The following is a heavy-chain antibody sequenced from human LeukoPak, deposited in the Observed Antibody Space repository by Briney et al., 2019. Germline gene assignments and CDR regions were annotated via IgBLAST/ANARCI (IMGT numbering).Heavy chain of an antibody. CDR1: GYTFTGYY. CDR3: ASEAYYYGSGVTGGAFDI. Sequence: ASVTVSCKASGYTFTGYYMHWVRQAPGQGLEWMGWINPNSGGTNYAQKFQGRVTMTRDTSISTAYMELSRLRSDDTAVYYCASEAYYYGSGVTGGAFDIWGQGTMVTVSS. D-gene: IGHD3-10*01. J-gene: IGHJ3*02. V-gene: IGHV1-2*02. CDR2: INPNSGGT.